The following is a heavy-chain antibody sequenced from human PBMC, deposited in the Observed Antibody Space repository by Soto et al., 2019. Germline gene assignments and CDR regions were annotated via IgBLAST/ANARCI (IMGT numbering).Heavy chain of an antibody. Sequence: QVQLVESGGGVFQPGRSLRLSCVASEFTFNSHGLHWVRQAPGKGLEWMAVISYDGSHKSYADSVEGRFTISRDNSHNNLYLQMSSLRAEDKAVYYCARDVRDTAKVSAPEFWGQGTLVTVSS. CDR1: EFTFNSHG. CDR2: ISYDGSHK. J-gene: IGHJ4*02. CDR3: ARDVRDTAKVSAPEF. V-gene: IGHV3-30*03. D-gene: IGHD5-18*01.